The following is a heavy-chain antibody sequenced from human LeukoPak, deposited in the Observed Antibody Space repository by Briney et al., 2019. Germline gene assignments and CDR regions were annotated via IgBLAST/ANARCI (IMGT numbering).Heavy chain of an antibody. V-gene: IGHV3-13*04. J-gene: IGHJ6*02. CDR2: IGTAGDT. CDR3: ARAGRLPNSSGWYYYGMDV. Sequence: GGSLRLSCAASGFTFSSYDMHWVRQATGKGPEWGSAIGTAGDTYYPGSVKGRFTISRENAKNSLYLQMNSLRAGDTAVYYCARAGRLPNSSGWYYYGMDVWGQGTTVTVSS. CDR1: GFTFSSYD. D-gene: IGHD6-19*01.